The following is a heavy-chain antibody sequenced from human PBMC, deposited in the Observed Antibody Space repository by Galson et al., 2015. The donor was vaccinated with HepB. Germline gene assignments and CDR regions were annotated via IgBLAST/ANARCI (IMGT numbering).Heavy chain of an antibody. CDR3: ARDSRLELRLNNYFSYGMDV. Sequence: SVKVSCKASEFGFNKYGLSWIRQAPGPGLEWMGWFSGYDGSTNYAQKFQGRVTMTADASTGTAYLELRNLRSDDTAVYYCARDSRLELRLNNYFSYGMDVWGQGSAVTVSS. J-gene: IGHJ6*02. CDR2: FSGYDGST. CDR1: EFGFNKYG. D-gene: IGHD1-1*01. V-gene: IGHV1-18*01.